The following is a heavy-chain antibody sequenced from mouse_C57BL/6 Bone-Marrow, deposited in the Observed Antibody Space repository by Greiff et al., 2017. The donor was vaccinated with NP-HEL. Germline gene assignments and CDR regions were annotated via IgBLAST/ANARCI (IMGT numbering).Heavy chain of an antibody. CDR2: ISSSGST. J-gene: IGHJ1*03. D-gene: IGHD1-1*01. Sequence: EVKLVESGPALVKPSQTVSLTCTVTGYSITNGNHWWIWLRQVSGSKLVWIVYISSSGSTDSNPFLNSRSFITSDTSKNQFILQLNSVTTEDIATDYCARDRALHYGSTYWYFDVWGTGTTVTVSS. V-gene: IGHV3-4*01. CDR1: GYSITNGNHW. CDR3: ARDRALHYGSTYWYFDV.